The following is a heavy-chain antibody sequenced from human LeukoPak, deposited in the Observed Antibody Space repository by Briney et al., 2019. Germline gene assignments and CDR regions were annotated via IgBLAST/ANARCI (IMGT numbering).Heavy chain of an antibody. CDR1: GFTFSTFA. J-gene: IGHJ6*02. V-gene: IGHV3-30*18. D-gene: IGHD6-19*01. CDR3: AKDLAQWLVRGGYYYYGMDV. CDR2: ISYDGGNK. Sequence: PGGSLRLSCAASGFTFSTFAMHGVRQPPGKGLEWVAVISYDGGNKYYGDSVKGRFTISRDNSKNTLYLQMNSLRAEDTAVYYCAKDLAQWLVRGGYYYYGMDVWGQGTTVTVSS.